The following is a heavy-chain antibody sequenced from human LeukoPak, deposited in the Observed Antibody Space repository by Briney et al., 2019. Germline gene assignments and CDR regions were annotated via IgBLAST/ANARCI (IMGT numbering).Heavy chain of an antibody. Sequence: ASVKVSCKASGYTFTSYYMHWVRQAPGQGLEWMGIINPSGGSTSYAQKFQGRVTMTRNTSIGTAYMELSSLRSDDTAVYYCARDLEYSNYADYWGQGTLVTVSS. V-gene: IGHV1-46*01. CDR2: INPSGGST. CDR3: ARDLEYSNYADY. CDR1: GYTFTSYY. J-gene: IGHJ4*02. D-gene: IGHD4-11*01.